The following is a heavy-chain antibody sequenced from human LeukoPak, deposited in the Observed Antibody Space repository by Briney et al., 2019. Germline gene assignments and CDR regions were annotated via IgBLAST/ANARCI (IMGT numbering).Heavy chain of an antibody. D-gene: IGHD6-13*01. V-gene: IGHV1-46*01. Sequence: ASVKVSCKASGGTFSSYAISWVRQAPGQGLEWMGIINPSGGSTSYAQKFQGRVTMTRDSSTSTVYMELSSLRSEDTAVYYCARDSGYSSSWYPYYYYGMDVWGQGTTVTVSS. CDR1: GGTFSSYA. CDR3: ARDSGYSSSWYPYYYYGMDV. CDR2: INPSGGST. J-gene: IGHJ6*02.